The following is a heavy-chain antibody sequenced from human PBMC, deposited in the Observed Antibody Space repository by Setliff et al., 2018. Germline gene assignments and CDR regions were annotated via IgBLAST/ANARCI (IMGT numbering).Heavy chain of an antibody. D-gene: IGHD1-1*01. CDR1: GASLSSGTYY. CDR2: IYYRGDT. J-gene: IGHJ4*02. CDR3: ARTGTYRYFDY. V-gene: IGHV4-39*01. Sequence: SETLSLTCTVSGASLSSGTYYWGWIRQPPGKGLEWIGRIYYRGDTYYNASLKGRLTIFVDTAQNQFSLRLTSVTAADTAVYYCARTGTYRYFDYWGQGALVTVSS.